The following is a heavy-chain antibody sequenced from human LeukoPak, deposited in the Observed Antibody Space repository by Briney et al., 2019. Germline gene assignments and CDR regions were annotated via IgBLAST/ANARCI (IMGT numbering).Heavy chain of an antibody. V-gene: IGHV1-46*01. D-gene: IGHD1-26*01. CDR3: ARLIPQKWELPGKWFDP. CDR1: GYTFTTYH. Sequence: ASVKVSCKASGYTFTTYHMHWVRQAPGQGLEWMGIINPSGGSTNYAQKFQGRVTMTRDMSTSTVYMELSSLRSDDTAVYYCARLIPQKWELPGKWFDPWGQGTLVTVSS. J-gene: IGHJ5*02. CDR2: INPSGGST.